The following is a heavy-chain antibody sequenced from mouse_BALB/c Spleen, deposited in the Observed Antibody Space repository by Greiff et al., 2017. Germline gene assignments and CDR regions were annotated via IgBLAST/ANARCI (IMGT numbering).Heavy chain of an antibody. CDR3: AREDGSRNYFDY. V-gene: IGHV2-9*02. Sequence: VMLVESGPGLVAPSQSLSITCTVSGFSLTSYGVHWVRQPPGKGLEWLGVIWAGGSTNYNSALMSRLSISKDNSKSQVFLKMNSLQTDDTAMYYCAREDGSRNYFDYWGQGTTLTVSS. CDR1: GFSLTSYG. J-gene: IGHJ2*01. CDR2: IWAGGST. D-gene: IGHD1-1*01.